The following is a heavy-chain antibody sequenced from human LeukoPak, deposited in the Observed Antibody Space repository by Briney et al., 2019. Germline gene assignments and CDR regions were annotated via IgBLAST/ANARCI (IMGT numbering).Heavy chain of an antibody. Sequence: GASVKVSCKASGYTFTCYYMHWVRQAPGQGLEWMGWINPDSGGTNYAQKFQGRVTMTRDTSITTAYMELSRLTSDDTAVYYCARDLGYSRRYYDFSDWGQGTLVTVSS. CDR3: ARDLGYSRRYYDFSD. CDR2: INPDSGGT. V-gene: IGHV1-2*02. J-gene: IGHJ4*02. D-gene: IGHD3-3*01. CDR1: GYTFTCYY.